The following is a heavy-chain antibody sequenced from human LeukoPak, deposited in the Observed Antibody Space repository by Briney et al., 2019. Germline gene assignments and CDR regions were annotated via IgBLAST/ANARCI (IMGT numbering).Heavy chain of an antibody. CDR1: GNYW. V-gene: IGHV3-74*01. D-gene: IGHD2/OR15-2a*01. CDR3: VSFYEAY. CDR2: INSDGSWT. Sequence: GGSLRLSCAASGNYWMHWVRQAPGKGLVWVSHINSDGSWTSYADSVKGRFTISKDNAKNTVYLQMNNLRAEDTAVYYCVSFYEAYWGRGTLITVSS. J-gene: IGHJ4*02.